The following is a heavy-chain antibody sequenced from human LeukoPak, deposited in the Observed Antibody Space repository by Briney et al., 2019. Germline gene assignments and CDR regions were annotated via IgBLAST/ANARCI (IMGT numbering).Heavy chain of an antibody. J-gene: IGHJ4*02. V-gene: IGHV4-34*01. Sequence: SETLSLTCADYGGSFSGYYWSWIRQPPGKGLEWIGEINHSGSTNYNPSLKSRVTISVDTSKNQFSLKLSSVTAADTAVYYCARGKGRAAAGPYDYWGQGTLVTVSS. CDR1: GGSFSGYY. CDR2: INHSGST. CDR3: ARGKGRAAAGPYDY. D-gene: IGHD6-13*01.